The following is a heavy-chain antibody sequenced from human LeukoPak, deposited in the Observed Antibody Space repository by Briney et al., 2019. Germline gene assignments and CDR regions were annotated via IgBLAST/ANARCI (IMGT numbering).Heavy chain of an antibody. D-gene: IGHD3-22*01. CDR2: ISPNSGDT. J-gene: IGHJ5*02. CDR1: GYTFTGYY. CDR3: ARDRTSGYNWFDP. Sequence: ASAKVSCKASGYTFTGYYMHWVRQAPGQGLEWMGWISPNSGDTNYAQKFQGRVTMTRDTSISTAYMELSRLTSDDTAMYYCARDRTSGYNWFDPWGQGTLVTVSS. V-gene: IGHV1-2*02.